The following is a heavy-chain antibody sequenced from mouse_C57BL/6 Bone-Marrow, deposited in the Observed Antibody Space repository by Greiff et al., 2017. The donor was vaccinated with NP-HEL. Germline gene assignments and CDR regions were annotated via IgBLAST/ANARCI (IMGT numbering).Heavy chain of an antibody. D-gene: IGHD1-1*01. CDR2: IDPSDSYT. Sequence: VQLQQPGAELVRPGTSVKLSCKASGYTFTSYWMHWVKQRPGQGLEWIGVIDPSDSYTNYNQKFKGKATLTVDTSSSTAYMQLSSLTSEDSAVYYCARCYYGSSWAYGGQGTLVTVSA. CDR1: GYTFTSYW. CDR3: ARCYYGSSWAY. J-gene: IGHJ3*01. V-gene: IGHV1-59*01.